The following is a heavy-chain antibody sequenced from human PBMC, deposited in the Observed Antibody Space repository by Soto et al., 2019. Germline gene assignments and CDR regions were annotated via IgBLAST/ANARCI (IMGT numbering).Heavy chain of an antibody. CDR2: IDGDGTST. D-gene: IGHD4-4*01. V-gene: IGHV3-74*01. CDR1: GFTFSTYS. CDR3: ARDPRNLGLDP. Sequence: PGGSLRLSCAASGFTFSTYSMNWVRQSPGKGLVWVSRIDGDGTSTGYADSVKGRFTISRDNAKNTLYLQMNSLRAEDTAVYYCARDPRNLGLDPWGLGTLVTVS. J-gene: IGHJ5*02.